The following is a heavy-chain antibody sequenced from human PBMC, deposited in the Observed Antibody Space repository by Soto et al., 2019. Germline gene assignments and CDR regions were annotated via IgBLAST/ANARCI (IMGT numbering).Heavy chain of an antibody. J-gene: IGHJ4*02. CDR1: GGTFSNYG. Sequence: QVQLVQSGAEVKKPGSSVKVSCKTPGGTFSNYGLTWVRQAPGQGLEWLGGIIRIFGTAKYAQKFQGRVTITADESTSTGYMELTSLKSDDTAVYYCARASGMSYFASWGKGTLVTVSS. V-gene: IGHV1-69*01. CDR2: IIRIFGTA. CDR3: ARASGMSYFAS.